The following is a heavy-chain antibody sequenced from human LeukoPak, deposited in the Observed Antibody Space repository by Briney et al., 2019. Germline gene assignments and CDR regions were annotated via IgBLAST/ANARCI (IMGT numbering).Heavy chain of an antibody. CDR1: GYSFTSYW. D-gene: IGHD3-22*01. J-gene: IGHJ2*01. V-gene: IGHV5-51*01. CDR2: LYPGDSDT. CDR3: ARHSYYYDSSAKGYFDL. Sequence: KTGEPLKISCKGSGYSFTSYWNGWVRQTPEKGLEGMGILYPGDSDTRYSPSFQGQVTISSAKSITTAYLQWSSLKASDTARYYWARHSYYYDSSAKGYFDLWGRGTLVTVSS.